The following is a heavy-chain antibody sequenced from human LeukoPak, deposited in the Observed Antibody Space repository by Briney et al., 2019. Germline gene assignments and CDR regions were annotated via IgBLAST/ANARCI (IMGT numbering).Heavy chain of an antibody. V-gene: IGHV4-59*08. Sequence: KPSETLSLTCTVSGGSISSYYWSWIRQPPGKGLEWIGYIYYGGSTNYNPSLKSRVTISVDTSKNQFSLKLSSVTAADTAVYYCARQRGPSRFGELGRFDYWGQGTLVTVSS. CDR3: ARQRGPSRFGELGRFDY. CDR1: GGSISSYY. CDR2: IYYGGST. D-gene: IGHD3-10*01. J-gene: IGHJ4*02.